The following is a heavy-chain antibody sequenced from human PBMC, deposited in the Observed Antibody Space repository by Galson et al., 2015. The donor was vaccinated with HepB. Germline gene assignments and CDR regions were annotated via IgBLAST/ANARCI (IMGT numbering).Heavy chain of an antibody. D-gene: IGHD6-13*01. Sequence: SLRLSCAASGFTFSNYAMHWVRQAPGKGLEWVALMSYDGSNKFYADSVKGRFTISRDNSRDTLYLQMNSLRFEDTALYYCARDYASSWYFNHYYGMDVWGQGTTVTVSS. CDR1: GFTFSNYA. CDR3: ARDYASSWYFNHYYGMDV. J-gene: IGHJ6*02. V-gene: IGHV3-30*04. CDR2: MSYDGSNK.